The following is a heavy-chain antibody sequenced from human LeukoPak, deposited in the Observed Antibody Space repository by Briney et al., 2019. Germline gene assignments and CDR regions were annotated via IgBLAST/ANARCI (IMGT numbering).Heavy chain of an antibody. CDR3: ARTYYDILTGEPINFDY. V-gene: IGHV3-21*01. Sequence: GGSLRLSCAASGFTFSSYSMNWVRQAPGKGLEWVSSISSSSYIYYADSVKGRFTISRDNAKNSLYLQMNSLRAEDTAVYYCARTYYDILTGEPINFDYWGQGTLVTVSS. J-gene: IGHJ4*02. CDR1: GFTFSSYS. D-gene: IGHD3-9*01. CDR2: ISSSSYI.